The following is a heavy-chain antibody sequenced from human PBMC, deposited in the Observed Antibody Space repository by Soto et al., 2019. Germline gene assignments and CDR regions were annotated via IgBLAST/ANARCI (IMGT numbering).Heavy chain of an antibody. D-gene: IGHD3-10*01. CDR3: AKVSRKGSAIDFDY. J-gene: IGHJ4*02. CDR2: VNANNGDT. Sequence: QVPLVQSGAELKKPGASVKVSCKASGYTFSNYDMNWVRQATGQGPEWIGWVNANNGDTGYAQKFQGRVTLTTDISTTTAYMELTSLRSEDTDIYYCAKVSRKGSAIDFDYWGQGTLITVSS. V-gene: IGHV1-8*01. CDR1: GYTFSNYD.